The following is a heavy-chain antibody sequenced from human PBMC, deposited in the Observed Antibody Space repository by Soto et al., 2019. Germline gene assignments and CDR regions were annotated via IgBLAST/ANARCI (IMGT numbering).Heavy chain of an antibody. D-gene: IGHD1-26*01. CDR2: IFNSGST. CDR3: ARVYGGSYSDS. Sequence: QVQLQESGPGLVKPSGTLSLTCAVSGASLRSNNWWSWVRQSPGKGLEWIGEIFNSGSTHYNPSLKPRVTISVDTSKNQFPLRLSSVTAADTAVYYCARVYGGSYSDSWGQGTLVTVSS. J-gene: IGHJ4*02. CDR1: GASLRSNNW. V-gene: IGHV4-4*02.